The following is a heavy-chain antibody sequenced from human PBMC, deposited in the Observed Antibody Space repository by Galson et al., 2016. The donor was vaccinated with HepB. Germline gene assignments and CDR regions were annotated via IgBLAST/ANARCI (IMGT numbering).Heavy chain of an antibody. Sequence: SLRLSCAASGFSFSNYDMYWVRQAPGKGLEWVSSIYTAGDTYYQDSVEGRFTVSRENAKNSLYLHMNSLRAGDTAVYYCARDLSGRSGLDYWGQGTLVTVPS. CDR2: IYTAGDT. CDR3: ARDLSGRSGLDY. J-gene: IGHJ4*02. D-gene: IGHD3-10*01. CDR1: GFSFSNYD. V-gene: IGHV3-13*01.